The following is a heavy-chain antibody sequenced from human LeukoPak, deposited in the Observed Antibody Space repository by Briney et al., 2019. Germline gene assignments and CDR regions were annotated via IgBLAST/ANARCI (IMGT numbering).Heavy chain of an antibody. D-gene: IGHD3-22*01. Sequence: GGSLRLSCAASGFTFSKYAMTWVRQAPGKGLEWVSCISDTGRSTYYADSVKGRFTISRDNSKNTLYLQMNSLRAEDTAVYYCANQDYYDSSGYYHHAIDYWGQGTLVTVSS. CDR2: ISDTGRST. J-gene: IGHJ4*02. CDR1: GFTFSKYA. CDR3: ANQDYYDSSGYYHHAIDY. V-gene: IGHV3-23*01.